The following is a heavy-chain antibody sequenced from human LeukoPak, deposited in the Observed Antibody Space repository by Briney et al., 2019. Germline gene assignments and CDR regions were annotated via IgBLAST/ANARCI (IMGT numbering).Heavy chain of an antibody. CDR3: AKADRIYYYYGMDV. V-gene: IGHV3-23*01. CDR1: GFTFSSYA. CDR2: ISGSGGST. J-gene: IGHJ6*02. D-gene: IGHD2-15*01. Sequence: GGSLRLSCAVSGFTFSSYAMSWVRQAPGKGLEWVSAISGSGGSTYYADSVKGRFTISRDNSKNTLYLQMNSLRAEDTAVYYCAKADRIYYYYGMDVWGQGTTVTVSS.